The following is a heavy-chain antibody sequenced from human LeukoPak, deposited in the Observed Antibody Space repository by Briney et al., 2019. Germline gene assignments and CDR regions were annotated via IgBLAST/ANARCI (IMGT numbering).Heavy chain of an antibody. Sequence: SETLSLTCAVSGGSISSSNWWSWVRQPPGKGLEWIGEIYHSRSTNYNPSLKSRVTISVDKSKNQFSLKLSSVTAADTAVYYCARTYYYDSSGYRLDYWGQGTLVTVSS. CDR3: ARTYYYDSSGYRLDY. V-gene: IGHV4-4*02. CDR2: IYHSRST. D-gene: IGHD3-22*01. CDR1: GGSISSSNW. J-gene: IGHJ4*02.